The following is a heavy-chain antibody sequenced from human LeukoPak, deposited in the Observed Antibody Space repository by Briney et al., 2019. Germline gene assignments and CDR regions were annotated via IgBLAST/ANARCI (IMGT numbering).Heavy chain of an antibody. Sequence: GRSLRLSCAASGFTFGSYGMHWVRQAPGKGLEWVAIISYDGSNKYYADSVKGRFTISRDNSKSTLHLQMNGLRAEDTAVYYCARDPLDISRWTNAFDIWGQGTTVIVS. J-gene: IGHJ3*02. D-gene: IGHD5-12*01. CDR2: ISYDGSNK. V-gene: IGHV3-30*03. CDR1: GFTFGSYG. CDR3: ARDPLDISRWTNAFDI.